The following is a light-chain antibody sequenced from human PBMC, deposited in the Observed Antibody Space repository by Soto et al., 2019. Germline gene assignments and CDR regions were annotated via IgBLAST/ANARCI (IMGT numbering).Light chain of an antibody. V-gene: IGKV1-5*03. CDR3: QQYNSYSPYT. Sequence: DIQMTQSPFPLSASVGNRVTITCRASQRISSWLAWYQQKPGKAPKLLIYKASSLESGVPSRFSGSGSGTEFTLTISSLQPDDFATYYCQQYNSYSPYTFGQGTKLEIK. CDR1: QRISSW. J-gene: IGKJ2*01. CDR2: KAS.